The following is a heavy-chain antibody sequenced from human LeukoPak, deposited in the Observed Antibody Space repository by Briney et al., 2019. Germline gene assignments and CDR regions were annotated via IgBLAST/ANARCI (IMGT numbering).Heavy chain of an antibody. CDR1: GFTFSSYS. CDR3: ARELISTSSVLLPDY. D-gene: IGHD6-6*01. J-gene: IGHJ4*02. V-gene: IGHV3-21*06. CDR2: ISSSSSYI. Sequence: GGSLRLSCAASGFTFSSYSMNWVRQAPGKGLEWVSSISSSSSYIYYADSVKERFTISRDNAKNSLYLQMNSLRAEDTAVYYCARELISTSSVLLPDYWGQGTLVAVSS.